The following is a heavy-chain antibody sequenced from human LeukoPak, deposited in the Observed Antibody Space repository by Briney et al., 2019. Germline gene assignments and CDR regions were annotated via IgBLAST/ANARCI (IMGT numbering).Heavy chain of an antibody. CDR3: AIPYSSSWYVRY. D-gene: IGHD6-13*01. CDR1: GYTFTGYY. Sequence: ASVKVSCKASGYTFTGYYMHWVRQAPGQGLEWMGWINPNSGGTNYAQKFQGRVTMTRDTSISTAYMELSRLRSDDTAVYYCAIPYSSSWYVRYWGQGTLVTVSS. CDR2: INPNSGGT. J-gene: IGHJ4*02. V-gene: IGHV1-2*02.